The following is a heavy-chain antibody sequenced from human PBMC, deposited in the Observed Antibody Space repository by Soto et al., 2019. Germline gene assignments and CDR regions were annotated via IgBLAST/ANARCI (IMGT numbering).Heavy chain of an antibody. J-gene: IGHJ4*02. CDR3: SKATPQECLLVFHY. V-gene: IGHV3-23*01. CDR1: GFTFSNYA. D-gene: IGHD3-3*01. CDR2: ISGSGDST. Sequence: PGGSLRLSCAGSGFTFSNYAMSWVRQAPGKGLEWVSAISGSGDSTYYANSVKGRFTISRDNSKNTLYLQMNSLRAEDTAVYYCSKATPQECLLVFHYWGRGTLVTLSS.